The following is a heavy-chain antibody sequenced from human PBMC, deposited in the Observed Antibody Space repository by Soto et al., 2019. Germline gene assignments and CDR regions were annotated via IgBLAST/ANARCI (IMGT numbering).Heavy chain of an antibody. V-gene: IGHV1-18*01. CDR1: GYAFTTYG. CDR3: ARGRYGDY. J-gene: IGHJ4*02. CDR2: ISAYNSNT. Sequence: QVHLVQSGAAVKRPGATVKVSCKGSGYAFTTYGVTWVRQAPGQGLEWMGWISAYNSNTNYTQKLQVRVTVTRDTSTSTAYMGMRSLRSDDAAVYYCARGRYGDYWGQGALVTVSS. D-gene: IGHD1-1*01.